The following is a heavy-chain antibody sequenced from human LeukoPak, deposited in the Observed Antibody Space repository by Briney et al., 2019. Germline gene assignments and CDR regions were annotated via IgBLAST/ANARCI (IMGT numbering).Heavy chain of an antibody. CDR2: IIPIFGTA. CDR1: GGTFSSYA. CDR3: AGGRKMERRYYYYYYGMDV. J-gene: IGHJ6*02. Sequence: SVKVSCKASGGTFSSYAISWVRQAPGQGLEWMGGIIPIFGTANYAQKFQGRVTITADESTSTAYMELSSLRSEDTAVYYCAGGRKMERRYYYYYYGMDVWGQGTTVTVSS. D-gene: IGHD1-1*01. V-gene: IGHV1-69*13.